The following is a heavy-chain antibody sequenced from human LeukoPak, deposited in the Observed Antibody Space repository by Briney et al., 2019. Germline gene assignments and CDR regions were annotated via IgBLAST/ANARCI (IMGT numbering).Heavy chain of an antibody. D-gene: IGHD6-13*01. CDR1: GGSISSSSYY. V-gene: IGHV4-61*05. CDR3: ARGRSSSWFSLDY. J-gene: IGHJ4*02. Sequence: SETLSLTCTVSGGSISSSSYYWGWIRQPPGKGLEWIGYIYYSGSTNYNPSLKSRVTISVDTSKNQFSLKLSSVTAADTAVYYCARGRSSSWFSLDYWGQGTLVTVSS. CDR2: IYYSGST.